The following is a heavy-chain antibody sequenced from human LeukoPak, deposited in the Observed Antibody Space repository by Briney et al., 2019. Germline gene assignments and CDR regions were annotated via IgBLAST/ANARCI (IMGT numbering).Heavy chain of an antibody. V-gene: IGHV4-39*01. J-gene: IGHJ4*02. CDR3: ARQSAHLWANFDH. CDR1: GGSISSSSYY. D-gene: IGHD5-18*01. CDR2: IYYSGST. Sequence: KPSETLSLTCTVSGGSISSSSYYWGWIRQPPGKGLEWIGSIYYSGSTYYNPSLKSRVTISVDTSKNQFSLKLNSVTATDTSVYYCARQSAHLWANFDHWGQGTLVTVSS.